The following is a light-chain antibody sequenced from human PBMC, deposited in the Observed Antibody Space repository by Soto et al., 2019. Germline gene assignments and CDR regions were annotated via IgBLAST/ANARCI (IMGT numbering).Light chain of an antibody. CDR2: DAS. Sequence: IVLTHSPATLSLSPLERATLSFSSSQSVTSYLAWYQQKPGQAPRLLIYDASNRATGIPARFSGSGSGTDFTLTISSLEPEDFAVYYCQQRSNWPLPITFGQGTRLENK. CDR1: QSVTSY. J-gene: IGKJ5*01. V-gene: IGKV3-11*01. CDR3: QQRSNWPLPIT.